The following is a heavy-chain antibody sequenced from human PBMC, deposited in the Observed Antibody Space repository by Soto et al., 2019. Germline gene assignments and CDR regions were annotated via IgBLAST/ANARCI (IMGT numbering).Heavy chain of an antibody. Sequence: QVQLQESGPGLVKPSETLSLTCSVSGAFLSGYYWSWIRQPPGKGLEWIGYISYRGSPKYNPSLKSRVTISIGTSENEFSLKVNSVTATDTATYYCAAYTWTDGDYFDYWGQGTLVTVSS. D-gene: IGHD1-1*01. V-gene: IGHV4-59*08. CDR2: ISYRGSP. CDR1: GAFLSGYY. CDR3: AAYTWTDGDYFDY. J-gene: IGHJ4*02.